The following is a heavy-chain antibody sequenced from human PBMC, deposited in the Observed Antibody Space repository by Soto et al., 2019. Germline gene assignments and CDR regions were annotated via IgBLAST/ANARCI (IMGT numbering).Heavy chain of an antibody. D-gene: IGHD3-10*01. CDR1: GGSFSGYY. V-gene: IGHV4-34*01. J-gene: IGHJ4*02. CDR3: ARESTWFGESFIDY. CDR2: INHSGST. Sequence: PSETLSLTCAVYGGSFSGYYWSWIRQPPGKGLEWIGEINHSGSTNYNPSLKSRVTISVDTSKNQFSLKLSSVTAADTAVYYCARESTWFGESFIDYWGQGTLVTVSS.